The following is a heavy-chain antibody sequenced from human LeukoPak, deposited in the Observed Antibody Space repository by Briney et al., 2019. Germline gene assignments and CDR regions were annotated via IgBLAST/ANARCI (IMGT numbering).Heavy chain of an antibody. CDR1: GFTFSSYS. Sequence: PGGPLTLFCAASGFTFSSYSMKWLRQARGRGLEWVSSISSSSSYIYYADSVRRRFNISRDYDKNSLYPQMNSLRGEDMAVYYCARDGGGDYDDSSGYSDYWGQGTLVTVSS. CDR2: ISSSSSYI. J-gene: IGHJ4*02. CDR3: ARDGGGDYDDSSGYSDY. V-gene: IGHV3-21*01. D-gene: IGHD3-22*01.